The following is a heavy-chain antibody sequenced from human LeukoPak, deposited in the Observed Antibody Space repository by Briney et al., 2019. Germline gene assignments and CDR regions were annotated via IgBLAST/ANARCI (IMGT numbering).Heavy chain of an antibody. CDR1: GFTFSSYW. CDR2: IKEDGSKK. D-gene: IGHD2-15*01. J-gene: IGHJ4*02. CDR3: ARDIGAATFDY. Sequence: GGSLRLSCAASGFTFSSYWMDWVRQAPGKGLEWVASIKEDGSKKDYADSVRGRFTSSRDNAKNSLYLQMTILRAEDTAVYYCARDIGAATFDYWGPGTLVTVSS. V-gene: IGHV3-7*04.